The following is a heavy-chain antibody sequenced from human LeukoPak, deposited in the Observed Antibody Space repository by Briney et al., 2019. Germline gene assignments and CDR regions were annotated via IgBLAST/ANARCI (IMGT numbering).Heavy chain of an antibody. J-gene: IGHJ4*02. V-gene: IGHV1-69*04. CDR3: ASSMHSYENY. D-gene: IGHD5-18*01. Sequence: SVKVSCKASGGTFSSYAISWVRQAPGQGLEWMGRIIPILGIANYAQKFQGRVTITADKFTSTAYMELSSLRSEDTAVYYCASSMHSYENYWGQGTLVTVSS. CDR1: GGTFSSYA. CDR2: IIPILGIA.